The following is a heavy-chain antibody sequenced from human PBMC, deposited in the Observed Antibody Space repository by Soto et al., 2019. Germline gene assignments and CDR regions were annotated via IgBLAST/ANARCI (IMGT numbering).Heavy chain of an antibody. D-gene: IGHD1-26*01. CDR2: INSDGSST. CDR1: GFTFSSYW. Sequence: PGGSLRLSCAASGFTFSSYWMHWVRQAPGKGLVWVSRINSDGSSTSYADSVKGRFTISRDNAKNTLYLQMNSLRAEDTAVYYCARVGPLSSHRSPNYYWGQGTLVTVSS. V-gene: IGHV3-74*01. CDR3: ARVGPLSSHRSPNYY. J-gene: IGHJ4*02.